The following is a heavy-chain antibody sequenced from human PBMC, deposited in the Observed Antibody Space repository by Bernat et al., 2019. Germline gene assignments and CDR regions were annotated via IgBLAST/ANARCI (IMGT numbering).Heavy chain of an antibody. Sequence: QVQLVQSGAEVKKPGASVKVSCKASGYTFTSYGISWVRQAPGQGLEWMGWISAYNGNTNYAQKPQGRVTMTTDTSTSTAYMELRSLRSDDTAVDYCHRGYYGSGSYPAGAFDIWGQGTMVTVSS. CDR3: HRGYYGSGSYPAGAFDI. CDR2: ISAYNGNT. V-gene: IGHV1-18*01. J-gene: IGHJ3*02. CDR1: GYTFTSYG. D-gene: IGHD3-10*01.